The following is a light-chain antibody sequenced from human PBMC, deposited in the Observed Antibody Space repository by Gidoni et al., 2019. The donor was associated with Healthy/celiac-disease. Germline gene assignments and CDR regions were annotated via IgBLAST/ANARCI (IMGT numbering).Light chain of an antibody. CDR3: QQSYSTPPT. J-gene: IGKJ4*01. CDR1: QSISSY. Sequence: DNQMTQSPSSLSASVGDRVTITCRASQSISSYLNWYQQKPGKAPKLLIYAASSLQSGVPSRFSGSGSGTDFTLTISSLQPEDFATYYCQQSYSTPPTFXGXTKVEIK. V-gene: IGKV1-39*01. CDR2: AAS.